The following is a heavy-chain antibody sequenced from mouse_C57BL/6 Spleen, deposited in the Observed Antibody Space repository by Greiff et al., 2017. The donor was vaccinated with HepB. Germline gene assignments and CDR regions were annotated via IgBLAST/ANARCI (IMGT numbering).Heavy chain of an antibody. J-gene: IGHJ2*01. D-gene: IGHD1-1*01. V-gene: IGHV1-50*01. CDR2: IDPSDSYT. CDR1: GYTFTSYW. Sequence: VQLQQPGAELVKPGASVKLSCKASGYTFTSYWMQWVKQRPGQGLEWIGEIDPSDSYTNYNQKFKGKATLTVDTSSSTAYMQLSSLTSEDSAVYYCASSHYYGSSYGYWGQGTTLTVSS. CDR3: ASSHYYGSSYGY.